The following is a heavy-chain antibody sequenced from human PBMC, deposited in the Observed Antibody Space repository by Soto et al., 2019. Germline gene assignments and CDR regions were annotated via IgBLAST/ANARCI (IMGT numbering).Heavy chain of an antibody. J-gene: IGHJ6*02. Sequence: GASVKVSCKASGYTFTSYGISWVRQAPGQGLEWMGGIIPIFGTANYAQKFQGRVTITADESTSTAYMELSSLRSEDTAVYYCASSTWEYCSSTSCSTRSYYYYGMDVWGQGTTVTVSS. D-gene: IGHD2-2*01. CDR1: GYTFTSYG. CDR3: ASSTWEYCSSTSCSTRSYYYYGMDV. CDR2: IIPIFGTA. V-gene: IGHV1-69*13.